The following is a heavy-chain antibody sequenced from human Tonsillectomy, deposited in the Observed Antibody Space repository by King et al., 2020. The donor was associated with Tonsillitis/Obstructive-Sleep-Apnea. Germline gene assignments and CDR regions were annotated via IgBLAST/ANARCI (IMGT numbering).Heavy chain of an antibody. CDR2: ISAYNGNT. D-gene: IGHD1-7*01. V-gene: IGHV1-18*01. CDR1: GYTFTSYG. CDR3: ARDCGTTRCFGHWFDP. Sequence: QLVQSGAEVKKPGASVKVSCKASGYTFTSYGISWVRQAPGQGLEWMGWISAYNGNTHYAQKLQGRVTMTTDTSTSTAYMDLRSLRSDDTAVYYCARDCGTTRCFGHWFDPWGQGTLVTVSS. J-gene: IGHJ5*02.